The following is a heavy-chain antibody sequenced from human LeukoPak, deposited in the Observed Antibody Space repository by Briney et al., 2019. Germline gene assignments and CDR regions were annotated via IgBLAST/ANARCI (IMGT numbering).Heavy chain of an antibody. Sequence: PSETLSLTCAVYGGSFSGYYWSWIRQPPGKGLEWIGYIYYSGSTNYNPSLKSRVTISVDTSKNQFSLKLSSVTAADTAVYYCARGGGYYYPFDYWGQGTLVTVSS. CDR2: IYYSGST. J-gene: IGHJ4*02. V-gene: IGHV4-59*01. D-gene: IGHD3-22*01. CDR3: ARGGGYYYPFDY. CDR1: GGSFSGYY.